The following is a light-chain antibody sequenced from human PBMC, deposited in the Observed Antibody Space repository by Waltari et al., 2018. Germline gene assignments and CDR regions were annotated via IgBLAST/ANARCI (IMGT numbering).Light chain of an antibody. V-gene: IGLV2-11*01. CDR3: CPYAGTFTFYV. Sequence: QSALTQPRSVSGSPGQSVTVSCTGTSSDVGNYSYVSWYQHHPGKAPKLMIFDVSKRPSGVPDRFSGSKSGNTASLTISGLQAEDEADYYCCPYAGTFTFYVFGTGTKVTVL. J-gene: IGLJ1*01. CDR1: SSDVGNYSY. CDR2: DVS.